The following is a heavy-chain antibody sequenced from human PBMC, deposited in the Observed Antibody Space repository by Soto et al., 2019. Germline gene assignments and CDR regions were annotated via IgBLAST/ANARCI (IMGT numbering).Heavy chain of an antibody. D-gene: IGHD3-22*01. Sequence: QVQLVESGEVVVHPGRSLRLSCAASGFTFSSYGMHWVRQAPGKGLEWVAVISYDGSNNYYAGSVKRRFTISRDNSKNSLYLQMNSLRAEDTAVYYCAKEYYSDSSGYGHWFDPGGQGTLVTVSS. V-gene: IGHV3-30*18. J-gene: IGHJ5*02. CDR2: ISYDGSNN. CDR1: GFTFSSYG. CDR3: AKEYYSDSSGYGHWFDP.